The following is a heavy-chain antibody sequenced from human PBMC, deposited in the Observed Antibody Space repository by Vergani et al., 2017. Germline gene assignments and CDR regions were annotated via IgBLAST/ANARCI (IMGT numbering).Heavy chain of an antibody. CDR1: GGSISSYY. CDR2: IYYSGST. J-gene: IGHJ4*02. V-gene: IGHV4-39*01. CDR3: ARHGHPMSGYDLAGFDY. D-gene: IGHD5-12*01. Sequence: QVQLQESGPGLVKPSETLSLTCTVSGGSISSYYWGWIRQPPGKGLEWIGSIYYSGSTYYNPSLKSRVTISVDTSKNQFSLKLSAVTAADTAVYYCARHGHPMSGYDLAGFDYWGQGTLVTVSS.